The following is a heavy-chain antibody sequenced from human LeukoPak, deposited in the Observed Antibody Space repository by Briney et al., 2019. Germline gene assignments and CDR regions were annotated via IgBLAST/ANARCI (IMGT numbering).Heavy chain of an antibody. CDR3: ARAEKPNWGNYYYYCMDV. J-gene: IGHJ6*03. CDR1: GYTFTGYY. Sequence: ASVKVSCKASGYTFTGYYMHWVRQAPGQGLEWMGWINPNSGGTNYAQKFQGRVTMTRDTSISTAYMVLSRLRSDDTAVYYCARAEKPNWGNYYYYCMDVWGKGTTVTVSS. CDR2: INPNSGGT. V-gene: IGHV1-2*02. D-gene: IGHD7-27*01.